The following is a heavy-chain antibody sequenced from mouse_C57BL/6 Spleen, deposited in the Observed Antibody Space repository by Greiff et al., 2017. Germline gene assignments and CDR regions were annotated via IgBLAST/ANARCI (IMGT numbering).Heavy chain of an antibody. CDR3: SVVAPYYAMDY. CDR2: IRNKANNHAT. Sequence: VQLKESGGGLVQPGGSMKLSCAASGFTFSDAWMDWVRQSPVKGLEWVAEIRNKANNHATYYAESVKGRFTISRDDSKSSVYLQMNSLRAEDTGIYYCSVVAPYYAMDYWGQGTSVTVSS. V-gene: IGHV6-6*01. CDR1: GFTFSDAW. D-gene: IGHD1-1*01. J-gene: IGHJ4*01.